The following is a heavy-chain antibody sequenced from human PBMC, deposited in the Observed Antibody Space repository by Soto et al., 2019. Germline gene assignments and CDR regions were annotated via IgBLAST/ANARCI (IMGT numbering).Heavy chain of an antibody. Sequence: SETLSLTCAVSSGSISSSNWWSWVRQPPGKGLEWIGEIYHSGSTNYNPSLKSRVTISVDKSKNQFSLKLSSVTAADTAVYYCARGVVITSTNWFDPWGQGTLVTVSS. J-gene: IGHJ5*02. CDR1: SGSISSSNW. CDR3: ARGVVITSTNWFDP. CDR2: IYHSGST. D-gene: IGHD3-22*01. V-gene: IGHV4-4*02.